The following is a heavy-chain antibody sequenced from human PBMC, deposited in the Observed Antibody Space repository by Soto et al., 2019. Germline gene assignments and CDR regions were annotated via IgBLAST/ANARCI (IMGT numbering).Heavy chain of an antibody. V-gene: IGHV3-49*04. Sequence: PGGSLRLSCSASGFNFAAYTMSWVRLTPGKGLEWVGFIRRIAYGGTTDYAASVKGRFTISRDDSRKIVYLQMSRPKIEDTAVYYCSRSLAIDFDSWGQGTLVTVS. CDR3: SRSLAIDFDS. CDR1: GFNFAAYT. J-gene: IGHJ4*02. CDR2: IRRIAYGGTT.